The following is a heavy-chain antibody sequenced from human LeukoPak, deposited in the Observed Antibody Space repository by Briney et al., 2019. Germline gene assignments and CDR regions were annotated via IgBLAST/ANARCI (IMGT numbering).Heavy chain of an antibody. CDR2: IYYSGTT. J-gene: IGHJ4*02. V-gene: IGHV4-59*08. D-gene: IGHD6-6*01. CDR3: ARRKAVRPDHYFDY. CDR1: GGSISNYY. Sequence: KTSETLSLTCSVSGGSISNYYLTWIRQPPGKGLEWIGYIYYSGTTNYNPSLKSRVAISIETSKNQFSLNLISVTAADTAVYYCARRKAVRPDHYFDYWGPGTLVTVSS.